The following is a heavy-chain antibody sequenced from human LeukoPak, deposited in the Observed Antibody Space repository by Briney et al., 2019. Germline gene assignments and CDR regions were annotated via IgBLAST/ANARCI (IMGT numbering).Heavy chain of an antibody. CDR2: IYYSGST. D-gene: IGHD1-26*01. Sequence: TSETLSLTCTVSGGSISSSSYYWGWIRQPPGKGLEWIGSIYYSGSTYYNPSLKSRVTISVDTSKNQFSLKLSSVTAADTAVYYCARVSGSYQNFDYWGQGTLVTVSS. V-gene: IGHV4-39*07. J-gene: IGHJ4*02. CDR3: ARVSGSYQNFDY. CDR1: GGSISSSSYY.